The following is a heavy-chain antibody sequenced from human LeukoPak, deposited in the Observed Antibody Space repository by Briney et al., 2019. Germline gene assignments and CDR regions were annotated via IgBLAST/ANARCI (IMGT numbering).Heavy chain of an antibody. J-gene: IGHJ3*02. Sequence: GASVKVSCKASGYTFTSYAISWVRQAPGQGLEWMGGIIPIFGTANYAQKFQGRVTITADESTSTAYMELSSLRSEDTAVYYCARDGNNWNDQDAFDIWGQGTMVTVSS. CDR2: IIPIFGTA. D-gene: IGHD1-1*01. CDR3: ARDGNNWNDQDAFDI. CDR1: GYTFTSYA. V-gene: IGHV1-69*13.